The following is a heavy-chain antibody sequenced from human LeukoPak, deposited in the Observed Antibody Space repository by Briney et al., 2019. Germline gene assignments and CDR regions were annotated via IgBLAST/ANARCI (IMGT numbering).Heavy chain of an antibody. CDR2: ISSSSSYI. V-gene: IGHV3-21*04. D-gene: IGHD3-9*01. Sequence: GGSLRLSCAASGLTFSSYSMNWVRQAPGKGLEWVSSISSSSSYIYYADSVKGRFTISRDNSKNTLYLQMNSLRAEDTAVYYCARQDAYYDILTDYWGQGTLVTVSS. J-gene: IGHJ4*02. CDR3: ARQDAYYDILTDY. CDR1: GLTFSSYS.